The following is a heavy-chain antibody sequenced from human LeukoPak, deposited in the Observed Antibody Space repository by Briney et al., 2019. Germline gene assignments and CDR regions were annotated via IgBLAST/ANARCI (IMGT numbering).Heavy chain of an antibody. V-gene: IGHV1-2*02. D-gene: IGHD6-6*01. CDR2: INPHSSGT. Sequence: ASVKVSCKASGYTFTRYYMHWVRQAPGQGLEWMGWINPHSSGTQYAQKFQGRVTMTRDTSISTAYMELGSLTSDDTAVYYCARRGSSSSDFDYWGQGTLVTVSS. CDR1: GYTFTRYY. J-gene: IGHJ4*02. CDR3: ARRGSSSSDFDY.